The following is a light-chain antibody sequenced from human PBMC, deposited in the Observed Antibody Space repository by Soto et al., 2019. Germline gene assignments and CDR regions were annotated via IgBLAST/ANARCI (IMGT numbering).Light chain of an antibody. J-gene: IGKJ4*01. Sequence: DIQMTQSPSTLSASVGDRVTIACRASQSVNTWLAWYQKKPGKPPKLLIYDASSLQSGVPSRFSGSGSGTEFTLTISSLQPDDFATYYCQQSYSTLLTFGGGTKVEIK. CDR2: DAS. CDR3: QQSYSTLLT. V-gene: IGKV1-5*01. CDR1: QSVNTW.